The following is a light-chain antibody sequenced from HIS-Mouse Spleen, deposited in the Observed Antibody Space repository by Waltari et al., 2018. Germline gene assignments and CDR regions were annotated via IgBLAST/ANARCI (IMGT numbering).Light chain of an antibody. J-gene: IGLJ2*01. CDR3: QVWDSSSDHVV. V-gene: IGLV3-21*03. CDR1: NSGSKS. CDR2: DDS. Sequence: SYVLTQPPSVSVAPGKTARITCGGNNSGSKSVHWYQQKQGKAPVLVVYDDSDRPSGIPERFSGSNSGNTATLTISRVEAGDEADYYCQVWDSSSDHVVFGGGTKLTVL.